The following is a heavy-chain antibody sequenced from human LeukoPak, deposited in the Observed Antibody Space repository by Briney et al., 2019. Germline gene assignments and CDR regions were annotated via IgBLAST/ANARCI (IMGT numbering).Heavy chain of an antibody. Sequence: GGSLRLSCAASGISFRNYAMSWVRQAPARRPEWVSSLRSNDETFYADSVKGRFTLSRDDSRNTVYLQLNNLRVEDTAIYYCARASWVSDPDAVRWGQGTQVTVSS. CDR3: ARASWVSDPDAVR. D-gene: IGHD3-10*01. V-gene: IGHV3-23*01. CDR1: GISFRNYA. CDR2: LRSNDET. J-gene: IGHJ4*02.